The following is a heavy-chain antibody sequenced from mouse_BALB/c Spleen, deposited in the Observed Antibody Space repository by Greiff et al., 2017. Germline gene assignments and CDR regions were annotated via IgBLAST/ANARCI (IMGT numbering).Heavy chain of an antibody. J-gene: IGHJ4*01. CDR1: GFTFTDYY. V-gene: IGHV7-3*02. CDR3: ARTPMDY. Sequence: EVHLVESGGGLVQPGGSLRLSCATSGFTFTDYYMSWVRQPPGKALEWLGFIRNKANGYTTEYSASVKGRFTISRDNSQSILYLQMNTLRAEDSATYYCARTPMDYWGQGTSVIVSS. CDR2: IRNKANGYTT.